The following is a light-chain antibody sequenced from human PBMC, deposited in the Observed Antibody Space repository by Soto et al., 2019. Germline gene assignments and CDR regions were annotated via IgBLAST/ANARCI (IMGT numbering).Light chain of an antibody. CDR3: QLYSTSLFT. Sequence: EIVLTQSPGTLSLSPGERATLSCRASQSVGSTYLAWYQQKPGQAPRLLIYGVSSRATGVPARFSGSGSGTDFTLTISRLEAEDFAVYYCQLYSTSLFTFAQGTRREIK. CDR2: GVS. CDR1: QSVGSTY. J-gene: IGKJ5*01. V-gene: IGKV3-20*01.